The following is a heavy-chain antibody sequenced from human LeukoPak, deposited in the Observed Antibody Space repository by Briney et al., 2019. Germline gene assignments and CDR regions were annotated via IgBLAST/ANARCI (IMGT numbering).Heavy chain of an antibody. J-gene: IGHJ4*02. CDR2: IYHTGST. CDR3: AKSVGYGLIDY. D-gene: IGHD5-12*01. V-gene: IGHV4-39*01. Sequence: SETLSLTCAVSGASISGSGYYWGWIRQPPGMELQWIGNIYHTGSTYYNASLQSRVTISIDTSKNQFSLRLNSVTAADTAMYYCAKSVGYGLIDYWGQGTLVTVSS. CDR1: GASISGSGYY.